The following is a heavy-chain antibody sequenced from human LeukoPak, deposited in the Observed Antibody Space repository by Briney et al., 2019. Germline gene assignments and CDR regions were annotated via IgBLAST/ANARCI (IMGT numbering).Heavy chain of an antibody. CDR3: AANYYYDSSGYFGLFY. D-gene: IGHD3-22*01. CDR2: IYSGGST. J-gene: IGHJ4*02. V-gene: IGHV3-53*01. CDR1: GFIFSNCW. Sequence: GGSLRLSCETSGFIFSNCWMTWVRQAPGKGLEWVSVIYSGGSTYYADSVKGRFTISRDNSKNTLYLQMNSLRAEDTAVYYCAANYYYDSSGYFGLFYWGQGTLVTVSS.